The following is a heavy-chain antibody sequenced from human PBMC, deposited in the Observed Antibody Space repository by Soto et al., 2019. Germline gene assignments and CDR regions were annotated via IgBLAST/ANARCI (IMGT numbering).Heavy chain of an antibody. D-gene: IGHD4-17*01. CDR3: ARESTVTTRVWFDP. V-gene: IGHV4-31*03. CDR1: GGSISSGGYY. Sequence: QVQLQESGPGLVKPSQTLSLTCTVSGGSISSGGYYWSWIRQHPGKGLEWIGYIYYSGTTYYNPSLKSRGTISVDTSKNQFSLKLSSVTAADTAVYYCARESTVTTRVWFDPWGQGTLVTVSS. CDR2: IYYSGTT. J-gene: IGHJ5*02.